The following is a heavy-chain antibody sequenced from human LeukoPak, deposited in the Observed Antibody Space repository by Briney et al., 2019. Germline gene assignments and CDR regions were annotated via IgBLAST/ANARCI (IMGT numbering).Heavy chain of an antibody. V-gene: IGHV3-7*01. CDR1: GFTFSNYW. Sequence: GGSLRLSCAPSGFTFSNYWMSWVRQAPGKGLEWVANINKDGSEKYYVDSVKGRFTISRDNAKNSLYLQMNSLRVEDTAVYYCARDKATYWGQGTLVTVSS. CDR2: INKDGSEK. J-gene: IGHJ4*02. CDR3: ARDKATY.